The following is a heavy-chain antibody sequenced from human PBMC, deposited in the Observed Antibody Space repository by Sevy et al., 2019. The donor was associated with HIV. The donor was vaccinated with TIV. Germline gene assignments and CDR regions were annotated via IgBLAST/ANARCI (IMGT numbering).Heavy chain of an antibody. Sequence: GGSLRLSCAASGFTFSKYSMSWVRQAPGKGLEWVSTLSFGGGRINYADSVKGRFTISRDDSKNTLYMQMNSLRADDTVVYYCAREGCTKPHDYWGQGTLVTVSS. CDR2: LSFGGGRI. CDR3: AREGCTKPHDY. CDR1: GFTFSKYS. J-gene: IGHJ4*02. V-gene: IGHV3-23*01. D-gene: IGHD2-8*01.